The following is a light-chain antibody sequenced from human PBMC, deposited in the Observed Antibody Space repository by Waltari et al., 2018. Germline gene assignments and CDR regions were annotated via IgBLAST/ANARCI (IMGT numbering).Light chain of an antibody. CDR3: QQYNSYSYT. CDR2: KAS. Sequence: TCRASQGISSWFAWYQQKPGKAPKLLIYKASSLESGVPSRFSGSGSGTEFTLTISSLQPDDFATYYCQQYNSYSYTFGQGTKLEIK. J-gene: IGKJ2*01. CDR1: QGISSW. V-gene: IGKV1-5*03.